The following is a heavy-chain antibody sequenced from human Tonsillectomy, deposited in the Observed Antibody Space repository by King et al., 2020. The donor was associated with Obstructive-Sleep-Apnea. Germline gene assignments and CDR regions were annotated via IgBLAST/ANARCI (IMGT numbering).Heavy chain of an antibody. CDR3: ARGEGAYDP. J-gene: IGHJ5*02. CDR1: GFTFSSYP. D-gene: IGHD1-26*01. CDR2: ISYDGTNK. V-gene: IGHV3-30*04. Sequence: VQLVESGGDVVQPGRSLRLSCAASGFTFSSYPMHWVRQAPGKGLEWVAIISYDGTNKYYEDSVKGRFTISRDNSKNTLYLQMNSLRVEDTAVYYCARGEGAYDPWGQGSLVTVSS.